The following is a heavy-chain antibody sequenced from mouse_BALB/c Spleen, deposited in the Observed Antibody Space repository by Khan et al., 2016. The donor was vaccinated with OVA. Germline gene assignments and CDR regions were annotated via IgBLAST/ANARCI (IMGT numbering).Heavy chain of an antibody. V-gene: IGHV5-9-3*01. D-gene: IGHD2-1*01. CDR3: ARHNYCAFAY. Sequence: EVELVESGGGLVKPGGPLKLSCTTSGFTFSTYAMSWVRQTPEKRLEWVATISSSGDYTYYPDSVKGRFTISRDNAKSTHYLQMSSLRSEDTAMYYCARHNYCAFAYWGQGTLVTVSA. CDR1: GFTFSTYA. J-gene: IGHJ3*01. CDR2: ISSSGDYT.